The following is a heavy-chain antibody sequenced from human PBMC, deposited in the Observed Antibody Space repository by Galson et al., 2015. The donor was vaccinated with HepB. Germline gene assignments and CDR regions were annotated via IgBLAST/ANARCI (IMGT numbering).Heavy chain of an antibody. J-gene: IGHJ6*02. Sequence: QSGAEVKQPGESLRISCKGSGYSFTSYWISWVRQMPGKGLEWMGRIDPSDSYTNYSPSFQGHVTISADKSISTAYLQWSSLKASDTAMYYCARSYYYDSSGYSFGQNYYYGMDAWGQGTLVTVSS. D-gene: IGHD3-22*01. CDR1: GYSFTSYW. CDR2: IDPSDSYT. V-gene: IGHV5-10-1*01. CDR3: ARSYYYDSSGYSFGQNYYYGMDA.